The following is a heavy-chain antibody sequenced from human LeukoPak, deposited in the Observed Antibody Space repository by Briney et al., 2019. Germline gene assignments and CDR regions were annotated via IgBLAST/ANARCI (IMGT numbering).Heavy chain of an antibody. CDR1: GGSISSYY. CDR2: IYYSGST. Sequence: SETLSLTCTVSGGSISSYYWSWIRQPPGKGLEWIGYIYYSGSTNYNPFLKSRVTISVDTSKNQFSLKLSSVTAADTAVYYCARGEAMVRGVIISIWGQGTMVTVSS. J-gene: IGHJ3*02. V-gene: IGHV4-59*01. CDR3: ARGEAMVRGVIISI. D-gene: IGHD3-10*01.